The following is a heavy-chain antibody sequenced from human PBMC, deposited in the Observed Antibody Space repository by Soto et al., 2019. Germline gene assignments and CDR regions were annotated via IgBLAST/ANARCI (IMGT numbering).Heavy chain of an antibody. CDR1: GASIRSYY. V-gene: IGHV4-4*08. CDR2: VYPSDYT. Sequence: SETLSLTCSVSGASIRSYYWHWIRQPPGKGLEWIGYVYPSDYTSYSSSLKSRITISVDTSKNQFSLKLNSVTAADTAVYYCARGSHIVVATDAFDIWGQGTMVTVSS. CDR3: ARGSHIVVATDAFDI. J-gene: IGHJ3*02. D-gene: IGHD2-21*02.